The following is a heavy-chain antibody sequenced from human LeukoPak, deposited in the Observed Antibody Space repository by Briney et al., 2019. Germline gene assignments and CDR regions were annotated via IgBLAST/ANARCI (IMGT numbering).Heavy chain of an antibody. J-gene: IGHJ5*02. Sequence: SQTLSLTCTVSGGSISRSGYYWSWIRQHPGKGLEWIGEINHSGSTNYNPSLKSRVTISVDTSKNQFSLKLSSVTAADTAVYYCARRPQDGDSPWWFDPWGQGTLVTVSS. D-gene: IGHD4-17*01. CDR2: INHSGST. V-gene: IGHV4-31*03. CDR1: GGSISRSGYY. CDR3: ARRPQDGDSPWWFDP.